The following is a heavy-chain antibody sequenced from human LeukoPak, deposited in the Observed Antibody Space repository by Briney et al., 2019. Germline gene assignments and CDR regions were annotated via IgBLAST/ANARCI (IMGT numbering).Heavy chain of an antibody. CDR2: ISSNGGST. CDR3: AGGSSWYRGIDY. CDR1: GFTFSSYA. J-gene: IGHJ4*02. V-gene: IGHV3-64*02. Sequence: PGGSLRLSCSASGFTFSSYAMHWVRQAPGKGLEYVSAISSNGGSTYYADSVKGRFTISRDNSKNTLYLQMGSLRAEDMGVYYCAGGSSWYRGIDYWGQGTLVTVSS. D-gene: IGHD6-13*01.